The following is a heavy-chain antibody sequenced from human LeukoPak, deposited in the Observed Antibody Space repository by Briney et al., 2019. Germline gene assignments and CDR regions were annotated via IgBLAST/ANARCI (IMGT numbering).Heavy chain of an antibody. CDR1: GFTFSSYE. D-gene: IGHD6-13*01. Sequence: PGGSLRLSCAASGFTFSSYEMNWVRQAPGKGLEWVSAISGSGDTSDYADSVRGRFTISRDNSKNTLYLQMNSLRAEDTAVYYCAKAPYPSDLRSGTNWFDPWGQGTLVTVSS. CDR2: ISGSGDTS. V-gene: IGHV3-23*01. J-gene: IGHJ5*02. CDR3: AKAPYPSDLRSGTNWFDP.